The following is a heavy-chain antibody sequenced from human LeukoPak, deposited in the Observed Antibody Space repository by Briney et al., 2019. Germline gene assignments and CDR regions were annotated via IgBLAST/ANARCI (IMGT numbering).Heavy chain of an antibody. CDR2: IYSGGST. J-gene: IGHJ4*02. V-gene: IGHV3-53*01. CDR1: GFTVSSNY. CDR3: ARGRYSSGWAFDY. Sequence: PGGSLRLSCAASGFTVSSNYMSWVRQAPGKGLEWVSVIYSGGSTYYADSVKGRFTISRDNSKNTLYLQMNSLRAEDTAVYYCARGRYSSGWAFDYWGQGTLVTVS. D-gene: IGHD6-19*01.